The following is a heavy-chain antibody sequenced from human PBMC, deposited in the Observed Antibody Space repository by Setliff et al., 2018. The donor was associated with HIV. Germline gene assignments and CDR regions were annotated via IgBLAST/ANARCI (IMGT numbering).Heavy chain of an antibody. V-gene: IGHV3-74*01. J-gene: IGHJ4*02. CDR1: GLTFSGSW. CDR2: INSDGRST. Sequence: GGSLRLSCAASGLTFSGSWMHWVRQAPGEGLVWISRINSDGRSTIYADSVKGRFTISRDNAQNSMSLQMNSLRAEDTAIYYCARVRGSSYFGTFDYWGQGALVTVSS. D-gene: IGHD1-26*01. CDR3: ARVRGSSYFGTFDY.